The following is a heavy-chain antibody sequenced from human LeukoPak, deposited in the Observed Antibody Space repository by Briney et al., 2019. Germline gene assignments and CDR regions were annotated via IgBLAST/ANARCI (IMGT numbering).Heavy chain of an antibody. CDR2: IKSDGSST. Sequence: PGGSLRLSCAASGFTFSSYWMHWVRQAPGKGLVWVSRIKSDGSSTSYADSVKGRFTISRDDAKNTLYLQMNSLRAEDTSVYYCARAYNSHFDYWGQGALVTVSS. CDR3: ARAYNSHFDY. CDR1: GFTFSSYW. V-gene: IGHV3-74*01. D-gene: IGHD1-1*01. J-gene: IGHJ4*02.